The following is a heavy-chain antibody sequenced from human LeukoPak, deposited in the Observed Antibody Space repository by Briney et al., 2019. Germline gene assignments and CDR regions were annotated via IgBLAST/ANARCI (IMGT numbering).Heavy chain of an antibody. CDR3: ARVDTAMDFDY. J-gene: IGHJ4*02. Sequence: GGSLRLSCAASGFTFSDYYMSWIRQAPGKGLEWVSYISSSGSTIYYADSVKGRFTISRDSAKNSLYLQMNSLRTEDTAVYYCARVDTAMDFDYWGQGTLVTVSS. CDR2: ISSSGSTI. V-gene: IGHV3-11*01. D-gene: IGHD5-18*01. CDR1: GFTFSDYY.